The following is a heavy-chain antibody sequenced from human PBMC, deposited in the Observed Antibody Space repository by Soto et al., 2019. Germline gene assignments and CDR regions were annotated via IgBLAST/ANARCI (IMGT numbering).Heavy chain of an antibody. J-gene: IGHJ6*02. CDR2: IIPISETT. D-gene: IGHD3-22*01. CDR1: GGTFSSLD. CDR3: ARALLSHSYDSGGYDSYFHAMDV. V-gene: IGHV1-69*06. Sequence: ASVKVSCKASGGTFSSLDINWVRQTPGQGLEWMGGIIPISETTNYAQIFQGRVSIVADISTSTAYMELSRLRSEDTAVYYCARALLSHSYDSGGYDSYFHAMDVWGQGTPVTVSS.